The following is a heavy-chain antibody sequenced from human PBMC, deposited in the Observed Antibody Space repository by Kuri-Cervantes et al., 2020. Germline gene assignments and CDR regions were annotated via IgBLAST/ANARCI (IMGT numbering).Heavy chain of an antibody. CDR1: GGSFSGYY. V-gene: IGHV2-70*01. CDR2: IDWDDDK. Sequence: TLSLTCAVYGGSFSGYYWSWIRQPPRKALEWLALIDWDDDKYYSTSLKTRLTISKDTSKNQVVLTMTNMDPVDTATYYCARTRGFGELSRFDYWGQGTLVTVSS. CDR3: ARTRGFGELSRFDY. D-gene: IGHD3-10*01. J-gene: IGHJ4*02.